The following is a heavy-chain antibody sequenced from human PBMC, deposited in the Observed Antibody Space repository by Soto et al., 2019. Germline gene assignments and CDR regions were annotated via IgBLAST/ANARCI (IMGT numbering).Heavy chain of an antibody. CDR1: GGSINTATHS. CDR2: IYHSGST. D-gene: IGHD1-26*01. Sequence: QLQLQESGSGLVKPSQTLSLTCAVSGGSINTATHSWSWIRQPPGKGLEWIGYIYHSGSTYYNPSINSRVTITIDTYNPQFTLRLTAVTAARTAGYQCARGRGVTTTGADYWGQGILVTVSS. CDR3: ARGRGVTTTGADY. V-gene: IGHV4-30-2*01. J-gene: IGHJ4*02.